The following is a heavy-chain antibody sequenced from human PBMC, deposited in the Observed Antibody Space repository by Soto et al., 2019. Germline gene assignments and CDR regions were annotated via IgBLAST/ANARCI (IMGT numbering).Heavy chain of an antibody. V-gene: IGHV1-69*01. J-gene: IGHJ6*04. CDR3: ARDNATYYDFWSGYYYAYYGMDV. D-gene: IGHD3-3*01. CDR2: IIPIFGTA. CDR1: GGTFSSYA. Sequence: QVQLVQSGAEVKKPGSSVKVSCKASGGTFSSYAISWVRQAPGQGLEWMGGIIPIFGTANYAQKFQGRVTITADESTSTAYMELSSLRSEDTAVYYCARDNATYYDFWSGYYYAYYGMDVWGKGTTVTVSS.